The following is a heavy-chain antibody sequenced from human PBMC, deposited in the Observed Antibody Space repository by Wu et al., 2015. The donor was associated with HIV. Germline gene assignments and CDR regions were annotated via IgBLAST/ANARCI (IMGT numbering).Heavy chain of an antibody. V-gene: IGHV1-18*01. CDR1: GYTFTSYG. CDR3: ARDKAYYDILTGYLPFDY. CDR2: ISAYNGNX. D-gene: IGHD3-9*01. J-gene: IGHJ4*02. Sequence: WQASGYTFTSYGITXCDRPWTGLEWMGWISAYNGNXNYAQKVQGRVTMTTDTSTSTAYMELRSLRSDDTAVYYCARDKAYYDILTGYLPFDYWGQGTLVTVSS.